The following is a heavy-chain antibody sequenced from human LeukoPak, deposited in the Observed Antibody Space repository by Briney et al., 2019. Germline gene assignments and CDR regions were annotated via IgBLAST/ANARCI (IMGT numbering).Heavy chain of an antibody. D-gene: IGHD3-22*01. CDR3: ARGPGYYDSSGLIH. J-gene: IGHJ4*02. CDR2: IYYSGST. Sequence: SETLSLTCTVSGGSISSGGYYWSWIRQHPGKGLEWIGYIYYSGSTYYNPSLKSRVTISVDTSKNQFSLKLSSVTAADTAVYYCARGPGYYDSSGLIHWGQGTLVTVSS. V-gene: IGHV4-31*03. CDR1: GGSISSGGYY.